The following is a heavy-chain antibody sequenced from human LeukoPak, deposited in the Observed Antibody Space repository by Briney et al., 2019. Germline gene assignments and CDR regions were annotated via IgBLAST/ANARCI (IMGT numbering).Heavy chain of an antibody. V-gene: IGHV3-23*01. J-gene: IGHJ4*02. Sequence: GGSLRLSCAASGFTFSNAWMSWVRQAPGKGLEWVSAISGSGGSTYYADSVKGRFTISRDNSKNTLYLQMNSLRAEDTAVYYCAKKDYYGGNSVDYWGQGTLVTVSS. D-gene: IGHD4-23*01. CDR1: GFTFSNAW. CDR2: ISGSGGST. CDR3: AKKDYYGGNSVDY.